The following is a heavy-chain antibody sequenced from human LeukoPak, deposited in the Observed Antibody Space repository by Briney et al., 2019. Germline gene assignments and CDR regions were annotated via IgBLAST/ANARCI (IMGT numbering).Heavy chain of an antibody. CDR1: GFTFSSYS. J-gene: IGHJ3*02. D-gene: IGHD3-10*01. Sequence: GGSLRLSCAASGFTFSSYSMNWVRQAPGKGLEWVSSISSSSSYIYYADSVKGRFTISRDNAKNSLYLQMNSLRAEDTAVYYCAKDRVLLWFGELFGGAFDIWGQGTMVTVSS. V-gene: IGHV3-21*01. CDR2: ISSSSSYI. CDR3: AKDRVLLWFGELFGGAFDI.